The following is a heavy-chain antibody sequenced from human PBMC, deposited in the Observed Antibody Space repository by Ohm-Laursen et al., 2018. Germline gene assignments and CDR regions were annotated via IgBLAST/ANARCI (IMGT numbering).Heavy chain of an antibody. Sequence: ASVKVSCNASGYTFTSYGISWVRQAPGQGLEWMGWINPNSGGTNYAQKFQGRVTMTRNTSISTAYMELSSLRSEDTAVYYCARGPQLERQVELFYWGQGTLVTVSS. CDR2: INPNSGGT. D-gene: IGHD1-1*01. V-gene: IGHV1-8*02. CDR1: GYTFTSYG. J-gene: IGHJ4*02. CDR3: ARGPQLERQVELFY.